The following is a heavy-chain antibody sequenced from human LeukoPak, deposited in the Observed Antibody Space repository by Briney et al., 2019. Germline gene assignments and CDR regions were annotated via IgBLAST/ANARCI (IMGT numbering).Heavy chain of an antibody. CDR1: GYTFTGYY. D-gene: IGHD5-18*01. Sequence: GASVKVSCKASGYTFTGYYMHWVRQAPGQGLEWMGWINPNSGGTNYARKFQGRVTMTRDTSISTAYMELSRLRSDDTAVYYCARRRSYGRVPSAFDIWGQGTMVTVSS. V-gene: IGHV1-2*02. J-gene: IGHJ3*02. CDR3: ARRRSYGRVPSAFDI. CDR2: INPNSGGT.